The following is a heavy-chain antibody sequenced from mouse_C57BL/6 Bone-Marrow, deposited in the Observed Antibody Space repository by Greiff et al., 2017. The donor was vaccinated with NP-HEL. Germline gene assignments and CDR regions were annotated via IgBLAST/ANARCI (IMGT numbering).Heavy chain of an antibody. J-gene: IGHJ3*01. CDR1: GFTFSSYG. CDR3: ARRDYGGGFAY. D-gene: IGHD2-4*01. CDR2: ISRGGSYT. Sequence: EVQLQESGGDLVKPGGSLKLSCAASGFTFSSYGMSWVRQTPDKRLEWVATISRGGSYTYYPDSVKGRFTFSRDNAKNTLYLQMSSLKSEDTAMDYCARRDYGGGFAYWGQGTLVTVSA. V-gene: IGHV5-6*01.